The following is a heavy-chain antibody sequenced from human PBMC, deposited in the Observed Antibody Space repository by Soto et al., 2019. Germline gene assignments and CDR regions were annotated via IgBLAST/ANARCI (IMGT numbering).Heavy chain of an antibody. CDR1: GFTFSSYG. Sequence: QVQLVESGGGVVQPGRSLRLSCAASGFTFSSYGMHWVRQAPGKGLEWVAVISYDGSNKYYADSVKGRFTISRDNSKNTLYLQMNSLRAEGTAVYYCAKALHSSSWYDYWGQGTLVTVSS. CDR3: AKALHSSSWYDY. V-gene: IGHV3-30*18. CDR2: ISYDGSNK. J-gene: IGHJ4*02. D-gene: IGHD6-13*01.